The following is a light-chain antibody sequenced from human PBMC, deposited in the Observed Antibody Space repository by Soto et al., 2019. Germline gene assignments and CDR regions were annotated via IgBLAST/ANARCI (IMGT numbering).Light chain of an antibody. J-gene: IGKJ1*01. CDR2: GAS. Sequence: EIVMTQSPATLSVSPGERATLSCRASQSVSSNLAWYQQKPGQAPRLLIYGASTRATGIPARFSGSGSGTECTLTISSLQSEDFAVYYCQQYNNWPPRAWTFGQGTKVEMK. CDR1: QSVSSN. V-gene: IGKV3-15*01. CDR3: QQYNNWPPRAWT.